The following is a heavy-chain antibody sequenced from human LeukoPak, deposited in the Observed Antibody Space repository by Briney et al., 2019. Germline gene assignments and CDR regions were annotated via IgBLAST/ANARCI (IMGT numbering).Heavy chain of an antibody. CDR3: ARGIAAAGTGSYFDY. Sequence: ASMKVSCKASVYTFTSYDINWVRQATGQGLEWMGWMNPNSGNTGYAQKFQGRVTMTRNTSISTAYMELSSLRSEDAAVYYCARGIAAAGTGSYFDYWGQGTLVTVSS. V-gene: IGHV1-8*01. CDR1: VYTFTSYD. J-gene: IGHJ4*02. D-gene: IGHD6-13*01. CDR2: MNPNSGNT.